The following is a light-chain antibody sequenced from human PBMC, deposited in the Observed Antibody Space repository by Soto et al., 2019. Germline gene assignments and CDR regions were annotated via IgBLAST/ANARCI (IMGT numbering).Light chain of an antibody. CDR2: STS. Sequence: DLQMTQSPSSLSASVGDRVTITCRASQGIRNDLGWYQQKPGKAPKRLIYSTSTLESGVPSRFRGSTSGLEFTLTISSLQPDDFATYYCLQHYIYPLTFGGGTKVELK. J-gene: IGKJ4*01. CDR3: LQHYIYPLT. CDR1: QGIRND. V-gene: IGKV1-17*01.